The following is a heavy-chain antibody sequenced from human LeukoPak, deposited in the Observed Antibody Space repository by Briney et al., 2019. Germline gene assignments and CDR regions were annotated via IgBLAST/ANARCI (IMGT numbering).Heavy chain of an antibody. J-gene: IGHJ5*02. D-gene: IGHD6-19*01. Sequence: GSSVKVSCKASGGTFSSYAISWVRQAPGQGLEWMGWMNPSSGNTGYAQKFQGRVTMTRNTSISTAYMELSSLRSEDTAVYYCARAVRGGWYYDPWGQGTLVTVSS. CDR2: MNPSSGNT. CDR1: GGTFSSYA. V-gene: IGHV1-8*02. CDR3: ARAVRGGWYYDP.